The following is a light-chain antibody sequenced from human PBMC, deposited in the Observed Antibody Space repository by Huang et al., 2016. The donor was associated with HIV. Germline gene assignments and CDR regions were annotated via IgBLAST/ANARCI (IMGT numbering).Light chain of an antibody. CDR2: WAS. J-gene: IGKJ2*01. Sequence: DIVMTQSPDSLAVSLGERATINCKSSQSVLYSPNNKNYLAWYQQKPGQPPKLLIYWASTRESVVPDRFSGSGSGTDFTLTISSLQAEDVAVYYCQQYYSPPYTFGQGTKLEIK. CDR1: QSVLYSPNNKNY. CDR3: QQYYSPPYT. V-gene: IGKV4-1*01.